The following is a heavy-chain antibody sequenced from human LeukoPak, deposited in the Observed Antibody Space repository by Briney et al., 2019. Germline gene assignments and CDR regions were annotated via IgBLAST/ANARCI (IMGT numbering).Heavy chain of an antibody. D-gene: IGHD3-10*01. Sequence: GGSLRLSCAASGFTFSNAWMSWVRQAPGKGLEWVGRIKSKTDGGTTDYAAPVKGRFTISRDDSKNTLYLQMNSLKTEDTAVYYCTTLTMVSDYYYYYMDVWGKGTTVTISS. CDR3: TTLTMVSDYYYYYMDV. J-gene: IGHJ6*03. CDR1: GFTFSNAW. CDR2: IKSKTDGGTT. V-gene: IGHV3-15*01.